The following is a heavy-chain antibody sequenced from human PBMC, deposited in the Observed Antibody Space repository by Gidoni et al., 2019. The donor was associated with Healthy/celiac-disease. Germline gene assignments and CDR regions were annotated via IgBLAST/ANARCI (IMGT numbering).Heavy chain of an antibody. CDR2: ISWNSGSI. Sequence: EVQLVESGGGLVQPGRSLRVSCAASGFTFDDYAMHWVRQAPGKGLEWVSGISWNSGSIGYADSVKGRFTISRDNAKNSLYLQMNSLRAEDTALYYCHSSSSGDYWGQGTLVTVSS. V-gene: IGHV3-9*01. J-gene: IGHJ4*02. D-gene: IGHD6-6*01. CDR3: HSSSSGDY. CDR1: GFTFDDYA.